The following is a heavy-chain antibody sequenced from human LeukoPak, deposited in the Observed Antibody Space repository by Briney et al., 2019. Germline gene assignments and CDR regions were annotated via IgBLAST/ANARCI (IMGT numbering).Heavy chain of an antibody. CDR1: GITVSSDY. CDR3: ARATTLGYYYGLDV. Sequence: PGGSLRLSCAGSGITVSSDYMSWVRQAPGKGLEWVSAIYSGGGTYYADSVKGRFIISRDSPRTTVNLQMNSLSAEDTAVYYCARATTLGYYYGLDVWGQGTTVTVSS. J-gene: IGHJ6*02. V-gene: IGHV3-66*01. CDR2: IYSGGGT. D-gene: IGHD3-16*01.